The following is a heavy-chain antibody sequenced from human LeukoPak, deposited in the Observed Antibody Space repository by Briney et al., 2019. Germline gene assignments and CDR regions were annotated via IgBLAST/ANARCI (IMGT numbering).Heavy chain of an antibody. Sequence: GASVKVSCKASGYTFTSSDINWVRQAAGQGLEWMGWINPNSGRTGYAQKFQGRVTMTANTSISTAYMELSSLRFDDTAVYYCAGGRSGLAAAGTYDYWGQGTLITVSS. J-gene: IGHJ4*02. CDR3: AGGRSGLAAAGTYDY. V-gene: IGHV1-8*01. CDR1: GYTFTSSD. D-gene: IGHD6-13*01. CDR2: INPNSGRT.